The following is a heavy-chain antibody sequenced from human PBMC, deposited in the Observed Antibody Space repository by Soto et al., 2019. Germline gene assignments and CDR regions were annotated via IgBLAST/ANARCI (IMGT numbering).Heavy chain of an antibody. V-gene: IGHV2-5*02. D-gene: IGHD2-21*01. CDR2: IYWDDDK. J-gene: IGHJ4*02. Sequence: SGPTLVNPTQTLTLTCTFSGFSLSTSGVAVGWIRQPPGKALEWLALIYWDDDKRYSPSLKSRLTTTKDTSKNQVVLTMTNMDPVDTATYYCARWASSPRTDCGLDYWGQGTLVTVSS. CDR3: ARWASSPRTDCGLDY. CDR1: GFSLSTSGVA.